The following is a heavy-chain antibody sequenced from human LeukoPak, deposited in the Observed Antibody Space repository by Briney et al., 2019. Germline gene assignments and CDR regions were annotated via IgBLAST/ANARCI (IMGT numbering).Heavy chain of an antibody. CDR2: INPNSGGT. J-gene: IGHJ6*02. D-gene: IGHD3-22*01. CDR1: GYTFTSYY. CDR3: ARDPYYYDSSGYVSGYYYYGMDV. Sequence: GASVKVSCKASGYTFTSYYMHWVRQAPGQGLEWMGWINPNSGGTNYAQKFQGRVTMTRDTSISTAYMELSRLRSDDTAVYYCARDPYYYDSSGYVSGYYYYGMDVWGQGTTVTVSS. V-gene: IGHV1-2*02.